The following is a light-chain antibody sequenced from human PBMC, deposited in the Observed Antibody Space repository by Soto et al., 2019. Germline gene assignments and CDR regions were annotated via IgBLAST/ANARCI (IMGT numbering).Light chain of an antibody. CDR2: GTS. CDR1: QSVSSKY. Sequence: EIVLTQSPGTLSLSPGERATLSCRASQSVSSKYLAWYKQKPGQAPRLLMYGTSNRATGIPDRFSCSGSGRYFTLTISKLEPEDFALYYCQQYCSSPGTFGQGTKLEIK. V-gene: IGKV3-20*01. J-gene: IGKJ2*01. CDR3: QQYCSSPGT.